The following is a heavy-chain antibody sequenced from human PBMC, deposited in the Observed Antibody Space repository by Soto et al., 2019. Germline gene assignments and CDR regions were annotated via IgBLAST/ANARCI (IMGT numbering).Heavy chain of an antibody. CDR3: ARVRQGCSANNCYSDP. J-gene: IGHJ5*01. CDR1: GGSVRAPDW. Sequence: SETLSLTCTLSGGSVRAPDWWNCVRQSPDKGLEWIAEVHISGHSNYNPSLRSRVSVSIDSSKNQSYLNLNSVTAADTAIYYCARVRQGCSANNCYSDPWGQGTQVTVSS. D-gene: IGHD2-15*01. V-gene: IGHV4-4*02. CDR2: VHISGHS.